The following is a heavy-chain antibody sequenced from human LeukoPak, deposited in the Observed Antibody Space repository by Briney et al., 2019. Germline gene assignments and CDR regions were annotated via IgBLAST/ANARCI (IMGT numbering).Heavy chain of an antibody. CDR3: ARDNWGSFDY. CDR1: GGSFSGYY. D-gene: IGHD7-27*01. Sequence: SETLSLTCAVYGGSFSGYYWSWIRQPAGKGLEWIGRIYTSGSTNYNPSLKSRVIISVDTSKNQFSLKLSSVTAADTAVYYCARDNWGSFDYWGQGTLVTVSS. J-gene: IGHJ4*02. CDR2: IYTSGST. V-gene: IGHV4-4*07.